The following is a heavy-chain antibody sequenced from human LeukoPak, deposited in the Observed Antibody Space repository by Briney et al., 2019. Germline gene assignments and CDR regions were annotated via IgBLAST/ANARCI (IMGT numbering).Heavy chain of an antibody. Sequence: GGSLRLSCAGSGFTVSNNYMSWVRQAPGKGLEWVSIIYSADITYYVDSVKGRFTISRDNSKNTLYLQMNSLRAEDTAVYYCTRDSTTFRFGYWGQGTLVTVSS. CDR3: TRDSTTFRFGY. CDR1: GFTVSNNY. V-gene: IGHV3-53*01. CDR2: IYSADIT. D-gene: IGHD4-11*01. J-gene: IGHJ4*02.